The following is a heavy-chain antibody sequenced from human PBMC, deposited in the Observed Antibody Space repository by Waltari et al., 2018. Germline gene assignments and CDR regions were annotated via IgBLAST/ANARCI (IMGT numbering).Heavy chain of an antibody. CDR2: VDPEEGET. Sequence: EVQLVQSGAEVKKPGATVKISCKVSGYTFTDYYMHWVQQAPGKGLEWMGLVDPEEGETIYAEKFQGRVTITAETSTDTAYMELSSLRSEDTAVYYCATVGKRLHQREPYFDYWGQGTLVTVSS. D-gene: IGHD5-12*01. J-gene: IGHJ4*02. V-gene: IGHV1-69-2*01. CDR1: GYTFTDYY. CDR3: ATVGKRLHQREPYFDY.